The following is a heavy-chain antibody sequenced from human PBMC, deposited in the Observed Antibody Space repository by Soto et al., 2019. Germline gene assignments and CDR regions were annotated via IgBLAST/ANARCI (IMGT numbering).Heavy chain of an antibody. Sequence: SLRLSCAASGFTFSSYGMHWVRQAPGKGLEWVAVMWYDGSNKYYADSVKGRFTISRDNSKNTLYLQMNSLRAEDTAVYYCARDSYYDFWSGYLTTHYYYYGMDVWGQGTTVTVSS. V-gene: IGHV3-33*01. J-gene: IGHJ6*02. CDR2: MWYDGSNK. CDR1: GFTFSSYG. CDR3: ARDSYYDFWSGYLTTHYYYYGMDV. D-gene: IGHD3-3*01.